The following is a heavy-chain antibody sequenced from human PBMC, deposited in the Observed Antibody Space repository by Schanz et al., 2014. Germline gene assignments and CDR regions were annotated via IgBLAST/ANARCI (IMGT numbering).Heavy chain of an antibody. CDR2: INTASGNT. D-gene: IGHD4-17*01. V-gene: IGHV1-3*03. CDR3: ARGYGDSPTDF. Sequence: QVQLVQSGAEMKKPGASVKVSCKASGYTFTDYPINWVRQAPGRRLEWMGWINTASGNTRYSEAFQGRVTITADRSTSTAYMELSSLRSEDTAVYYCARGYGDSPTDFWGQGTLVTVSS. CDR1: GYTFTDYP. J-gene: IGHJ4*02.